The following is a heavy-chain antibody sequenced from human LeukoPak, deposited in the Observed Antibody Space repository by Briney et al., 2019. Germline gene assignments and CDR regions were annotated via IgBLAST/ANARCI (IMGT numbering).Heavy chain of an antibody. D-gene: IGHD1-26*01. J-gene: IGHJ4*02. CDR2: INPNSGGT. CDR3: ARDRRVGATPYYFDY. Sequence: ASVKVSFKASGYTFTGYYMHWVRQAPGQGLEWMGWINPNSGGTNYAQKLQGGVTMTRDTSISTAYMELSRLRSDDTAVYYCARDRRVGATPYYFDYWGQGTLVTVSS. V-gene: IGHV1-2*02. CDR1: GYTFTGYY.